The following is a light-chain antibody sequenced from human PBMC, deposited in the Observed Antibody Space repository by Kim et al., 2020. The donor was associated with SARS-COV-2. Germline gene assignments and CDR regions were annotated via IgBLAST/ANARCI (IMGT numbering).Light chain of an antibody. CDR1: SSDVGAYNY. J-gene: IGLJ2*01. CDR3: TSYTTISTYI. Sequence: QSVLTQPASVSGSPGQSITISCTGTSSDVGAYNYVSWYQHHPGKAPKLMIYDVTKRPSGVSNRFSGSKSGNTASLTISGLQTEDEADYYCTSYTTISTYIFGGGTQLTVL. CDR2: DVT. V-gene: IGLV2-14*03.